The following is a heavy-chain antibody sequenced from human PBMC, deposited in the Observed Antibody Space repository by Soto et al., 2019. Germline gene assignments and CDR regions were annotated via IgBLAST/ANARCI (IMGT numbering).Heavy chain of an antibody. CDR2: INAGNGNT. D-gene: IGHD6-19*01. CDR1: GYTFTSYA. Sequence: GASVKVSCKASGYTFTSYAMHWVRQAPGQRLEWMGWINAGNGNTKYSQKFQGRVTITRDTSASTAYMELSSLRSEDTAVYYCARGHSSGWYNWFDPWGQGTLVTVSS. V-gene: IGHV1-3*01. J-gene: IGHJ5*02. CDR3: ARGHSSGWYNWFDP.